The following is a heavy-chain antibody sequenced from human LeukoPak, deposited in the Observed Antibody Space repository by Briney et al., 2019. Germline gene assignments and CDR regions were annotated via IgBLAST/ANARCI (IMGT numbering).Heavy chain of an antibody. CDR2: ISYDGSNK. Sequence: GGSLRLPCAASGFTFSSYAMHWVRQAPGKGLEWVAVISYDGSNKYYADSVKGRFTISRDNSKNTLYLQMNSLRAEDTAVYYCARLRYYAMDVWGQGTTVIVSS. CDR3: ARLRYYAMDV. J-gene: IGHJ6*02. V-gene: IGHV3-30-3*01. CDR1: GFTFSSYA.